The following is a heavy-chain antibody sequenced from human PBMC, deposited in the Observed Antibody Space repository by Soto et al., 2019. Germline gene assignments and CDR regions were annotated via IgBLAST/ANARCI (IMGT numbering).Heavy chain of an antibody. CDR2: IYYSGST. CDR1: GGSISSGGYY. CDR3: ARYYYYYGMDV. V-gene: IGHV4-31*03. Sequence: PSETLSLTCTVSGGSISSGGYYWSWIRQHPGKGLEWIGYIYYSGSTYYNPSLKSRVTISVDTSKNQFSLKLSSVSAADTAVYYCARYYYYYGMDVWGQGTTVTVSS. J-gene: IGHJ6*02.